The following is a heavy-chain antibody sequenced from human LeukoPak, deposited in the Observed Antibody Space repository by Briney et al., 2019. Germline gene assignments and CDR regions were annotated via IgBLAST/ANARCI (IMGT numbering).Heavy chain of an antibody. V-gene: IGHV4-4*02. Sequence: SETLSLTCAVSGGSISSSFWWSWVRQPPGKGLEWIGEIDHSGITNYNSSLKSRVTISGDTSKNQFSLNLTSVTAADTAIYYCARRPRGGVPAAYNWFDPWGQGTLVSVSS. CDR1: GGSISSSFW. CDR3: ARRPRGGVPAAYNWFDP. D-gene: IGHD6-13*01. CDR2: IDHSGIT. J-gene: IGHJ5*02.